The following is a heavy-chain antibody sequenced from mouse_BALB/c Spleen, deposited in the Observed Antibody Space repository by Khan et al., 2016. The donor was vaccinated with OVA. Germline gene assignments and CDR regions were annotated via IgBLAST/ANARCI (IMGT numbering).Heavy chain of an antibody. J-gene: IGHJ2*01. D-gene: IGHD1-1*01. CDR3: AGRYLRWNINS. V-gene: IGHV1-7*01. CDR2: INPSTGYT. Sequence: QVQLKQSGAELAKPGASVKMSCKASGYTFINYWILWVKQRPGQGLEWIGYINPSTGYTEYNQNFKDKATLTADKSSSTAYMQLSSLTSEDSAVYYDAGRYLRWNINSWGQGTTLTVSS. CDR1: GYTFINYW.